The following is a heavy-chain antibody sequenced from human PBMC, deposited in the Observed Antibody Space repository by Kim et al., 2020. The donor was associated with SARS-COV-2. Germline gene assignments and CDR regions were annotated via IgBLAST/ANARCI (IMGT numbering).Heavy chain of an antibody. D-gene: IGHD2-2*01. Sequence: GGSLRLSCAASGFPFSSSVMTWVRRAPGKGLEWVSTIATRATNTFYSDSVKGRFTISRDNSKSTLYLQMNSLRAEDTAFYYCAKSASPMVRYPYYWGKG. CDR1: GFPFSSSV. V-gene: IGHV3-23*01. CDR3: AKSASPMVRYPYY. J-gene: IGHJ4*02. CDR2: IATRATNT.